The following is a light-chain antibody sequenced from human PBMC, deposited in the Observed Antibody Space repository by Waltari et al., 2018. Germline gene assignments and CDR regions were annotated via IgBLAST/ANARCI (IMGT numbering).Light chain of an antibody. CDR1: QSIASN. CDR2: EAS. V-gene: IGKV3-15*01. J-gene: IGKJ5*01. Sequence: EVVMTQSPATLSLFPGERATLSCRASQSIASNLAWYQQKPAQAPRLLIYEASTRATGISARFRGSGSGAELTLTISSLQSEDSAVYYCQQYNHWPPITFGQGTRLEIK. CDR3: QQYNHWPPIT.